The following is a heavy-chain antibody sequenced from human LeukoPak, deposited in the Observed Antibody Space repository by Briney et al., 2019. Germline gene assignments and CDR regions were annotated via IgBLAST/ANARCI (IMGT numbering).Heavy chain of an antibody. J-gene: IGHJ5*02. Sequence: SETLSLTCTVSGGSINSYYWSWIRQPPGKGLEWIGYIYDSGSINYNPSLKSRVTISVDTSKNQFSLKLSSVTAADTAVYYCARGITMIVPRGNWFDPWGQGTLVTVSS. CDR2: IYDSGSI. CDR1: GGSINSYY. V-gene: IGHV4-59*01. D-gene: IGHD3-22*01. CDR3: ARGITMIVPRGNWFDP.